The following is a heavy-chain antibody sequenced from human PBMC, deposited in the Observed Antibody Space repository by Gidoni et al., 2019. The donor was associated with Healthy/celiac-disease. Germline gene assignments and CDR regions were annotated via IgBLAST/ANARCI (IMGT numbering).Heavy chain of an antibody. CDR1: GGSFSGYY. CDR3: AGGVAAAGSYYYYYYYMDV. CDR2: INHSGST. Sequence: QVQLQQWGAGLLTPSETLSLTCAVSGGSFSGYYWSWIRQPPGKGLEWIGEINHSGSTNYNPSLKSRVTISVDTSKNQFSLKLSSVTAADTAVYYCAGGVAAAGSYYYYYYYMDVWGKGTTVTVSS. J-gene: IGHJ6*03. V-gene: IGHV4-34*01. D-gene: IGHD6-13*01.